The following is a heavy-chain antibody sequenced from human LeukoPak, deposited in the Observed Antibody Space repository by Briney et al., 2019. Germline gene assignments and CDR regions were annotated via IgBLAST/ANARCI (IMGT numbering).Heavy chain of an antibody. D-gene: IGHD6-19*01. CDR3: ARGYSSGLYFDY. Sequence: KPSETLSHTCTVSGGSISNYYWSWVRQPPGKGLEWIGFIYYSGSTNYNPSLKSRVTISVDTSKNQFSLKLSSVTAADTAVYYCARGYSSGLYFDYWGQGTLVTVSS. J-gene: IGHJ4*02. CDR2: IYYSGST. CDR1: GGSISNYY. V-gene: IGHV4-59*01.